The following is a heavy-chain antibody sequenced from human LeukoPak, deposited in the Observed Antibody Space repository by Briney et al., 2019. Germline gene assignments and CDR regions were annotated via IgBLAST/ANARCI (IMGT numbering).Heavy chain of an antibody. J-gene: IGHJ4*02. CDR1: GGSFSGYY. D-gene: IGHD3-3*01. V-gene: IGHV4-34*01. Sequence: PSETLSLTCAVYGGSFSGYYWSWIRQPPGKRLEWIGEINHSGSTNYNPSLKSRVTISVDTSKNHFSLKLSSVTAADTAVYYCARVGYDFWTGYYSFDYWGQGTLVTVSS. CDR2: INHSGST. CDR3: ARVGYDFWTGYYSFDY.